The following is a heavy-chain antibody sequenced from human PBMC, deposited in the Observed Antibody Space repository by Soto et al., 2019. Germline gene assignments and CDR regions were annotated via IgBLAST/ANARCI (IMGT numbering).Heavy chain of an antibody. CDR3: ASRKDGWPQLDY. CDR2: IYHSGTT. Sequence: NPSETLSLTCAVSGGSISSTNWWSWVRQPPGKGLEWIGEIYHSGTTNYHPSLKSRVTISVDKSKNQFSLRLNSLTAADTAVYYCASRKDGWPQLDYWGQGTLVTVSS. J-gene: IGHJ4*02. CDR1: GGSISSTNW. V-gene: IGHV4-4*02.